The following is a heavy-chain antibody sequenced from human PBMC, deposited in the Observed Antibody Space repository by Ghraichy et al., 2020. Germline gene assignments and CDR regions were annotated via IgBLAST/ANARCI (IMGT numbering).Heavy chain of an antibody. V-gene: IGHV1-58*01. CDR3: AAGRGYYDYIWGSYRTSRDAFDI. CDR1: GFTFTSSA. Sequence: SVKVSCKASGFTFTSSAVQWVRQARGQRLEWIGWIVVGSGNTNYAQKFQERVTITRDMSTSTAYMELSSLRSEDTAVYYCAAGRGYYDYIWGSYRTSRDAFDIWGQVTMVTVSS. J-gene: IGHJ3*02. D-gene: IGHD3-16*02. CDR2: IVVGSGNT.